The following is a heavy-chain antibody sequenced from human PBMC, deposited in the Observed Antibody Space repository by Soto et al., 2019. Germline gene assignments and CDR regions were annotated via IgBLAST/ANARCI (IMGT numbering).Heavy chain of an antibody. V-gene: IGHV3-66*01. CDR1: GFTVSSNY. D-gene: IGHD3-3*01. Sequence: PGGSLRLSCAASGFTVSSNYMSWVRQAPGKGLEWVSVIYSGGSTYYADSVKGRFTISRDNSKNTLYLQMNSLRAEDTAVYYCARAPPSGYDFWSGYYPLYYYYYYMDLWGKGTTVIVS. CDR2: IYSGGST. CDR3: ARAPPSGYDFWSGYYPLYYYYYYMDL. J-gene: IGHJ6*03.